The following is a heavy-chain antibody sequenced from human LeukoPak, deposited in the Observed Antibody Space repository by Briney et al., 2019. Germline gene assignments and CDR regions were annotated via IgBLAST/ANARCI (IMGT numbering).Heavy chain of an antibody. D-gene: IGHD6-19*01. Sequence: GSLRLSCAASGFTFSSYWMSWVRQAPGKGLEWVANIKQDGSEKYYVDSVKGRFTISRDNAKNSLYLQMNSLRAEDTAVYYCARAPGIAVAGPNYYYMDVWGKGTTVTISS. V-gene: IGHV3-7*01. CDR2: IKQDGSEK. CDR3: ARAPGIAVAGPNYYYMDV. CDR1: GFTFSSYW. J-gene: IGHJ6*03.